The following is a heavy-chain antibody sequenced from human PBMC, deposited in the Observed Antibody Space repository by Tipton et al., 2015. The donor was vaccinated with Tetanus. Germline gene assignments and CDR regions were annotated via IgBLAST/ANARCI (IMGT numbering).Heavy chain of an antibody. D-gene: IGHD6-19*01. CDR2: VSDSGDRT. Sequence: GSLRLSCVASGFTFSNHAMSWVRQAPGKGLEWVSAVSDSGDRTYYADSVKGRFTISRDNSKNTVFLQMNSLRADDTAVYFCAKRGQQWVVSSYFDSWGQGTRVAVSS. V-gene: IGHV3-23*01. CDR3: AKRGQQWVVSSYFDS. CDR1: GFTFSNHA. J-gene: IGHJ4*02.